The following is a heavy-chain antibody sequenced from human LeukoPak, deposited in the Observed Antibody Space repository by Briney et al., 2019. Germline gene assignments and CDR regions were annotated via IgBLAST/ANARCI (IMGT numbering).Heavy chain of an antibody. Sequence: GGSLRLSCAASGFTFSSYAMSWVRQAPGKGLEWVSAISGSGGSTYYADSVKGRFTISRDNSKNTLYLQMNSLRAEDTAVYYCARRGYCSSTSCYGDYYYYGMDVWGQGTTVTVSS. D-gene: IGHD2-2*01. J-gene: IGHJ6*02. CDR2: ISGSGGST. V-gene: IGHV3-23*01. CDR1: GFTFSSYA. CDR3: ARRGYCSSTSCYGDYYYYGMDV.